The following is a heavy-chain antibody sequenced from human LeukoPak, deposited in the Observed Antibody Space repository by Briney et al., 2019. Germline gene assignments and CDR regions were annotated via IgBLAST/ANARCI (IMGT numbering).Heavy chain of an antibody. CDR2: ISSTGNSI. CDR1: GFRFSDYY. CDR3: AKGGIRYGYWFDH. Sequence: GGSLRLSCAATGFRFSDYYMSWIRQAPGKGLEWVAYISSTGNSIFYADSVKGRFTISRDHAKNSLSLQLNSLRAEDTAVYYCAKGGIRYGYWFDHWSQGTLVTVSS. J-gene: IGHJ5*02. V-gene: IGHV3-11*01. D-gene: IGHD3-10*01.